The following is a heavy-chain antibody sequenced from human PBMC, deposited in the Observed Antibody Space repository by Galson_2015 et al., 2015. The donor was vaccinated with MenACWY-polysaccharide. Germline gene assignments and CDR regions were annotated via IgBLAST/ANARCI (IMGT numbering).Heavy chain of an antibody. CDR2: MNPNSGNT. CDR1: GYTFGSRD. J-gene: IGHJ6*03. Sequence: SVKVSCKASGYTFGSRDINWVRQATGQGLEWMGWMNPNSGNTGYAQKFKGRVTMTRNTSITTAYMELSSLRSEDTAVYYCARCSHYSYYYMDVWGKGTTVIVSS. V-gene: IGHV1-8*01. CDR3: ARCSHYSYYYMDV.